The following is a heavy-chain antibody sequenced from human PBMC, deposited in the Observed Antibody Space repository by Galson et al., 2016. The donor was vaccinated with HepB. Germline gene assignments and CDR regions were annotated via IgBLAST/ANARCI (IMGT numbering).Heavy chain of an antibody. CDR1: RFTFDDFA. CDR2: VNWNGDII. V-gene: IGHV3-9*01. Sequence: SLRLSCAASRFTFDDFAMHWVRQGPGKGLEWVSGVNWNGDIIGYADSVKGRFTISRDNAKTSLFLQMNSLRPEDTALYYCAKGQHRYSVGAYHYSYGMDIWGKGTTVTVSS. J-gene: IGHJ6*04. D-gene: IGHD5/OR15-5a*01. CDR3: AKGQHRYSVGAYHYSYGMDI.